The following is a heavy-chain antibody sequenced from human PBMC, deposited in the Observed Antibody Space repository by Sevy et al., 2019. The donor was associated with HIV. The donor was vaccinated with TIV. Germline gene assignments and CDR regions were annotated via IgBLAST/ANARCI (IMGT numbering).Heavy chain of an antibody. J-gene: IGHJ4*01. D-gene: IGHD1-20*01. CDR3: GREGDSAINWNDRLPDY. V-gene: IGHV3-48*01. CDR2: ISSSSSTI. CDR1: GFSFSDYS. Sequence: GGCLRLSCAASGFSFSDYSMNWVRQAPGKGLEWISYISSSSSTIYFADSVKGGLTISRDNAKNSLYLQMNSLIAEDTAIYYCGREGDSAINWNDRLPDYWGQGTLVTLSS.